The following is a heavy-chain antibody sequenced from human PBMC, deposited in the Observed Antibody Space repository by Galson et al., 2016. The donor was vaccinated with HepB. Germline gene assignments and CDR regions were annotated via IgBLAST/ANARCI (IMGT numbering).Heavy chain of an antibody. V-gene: IGHV3-66*02. D-gene: IGHD1-26*01. CDR3: AREWELGGYFDY. J-gene: IGHJ4*02. CDR2: IYSGGTT. CDR1: GFTVSSNY. Sequence: SLRLSCAASGFTVSSNYMTWVRQAPGKGLEYVSVIYSGGTTYYADSVRARFTISRDKSKTTVYLQMDGLSAEDTAVYYCAREWELGGYFDYWGQGTLVTVSS.